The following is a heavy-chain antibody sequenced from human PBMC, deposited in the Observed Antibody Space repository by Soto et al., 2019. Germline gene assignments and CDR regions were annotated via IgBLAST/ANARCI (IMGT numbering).Heavy chain of an antibody. V-gene: IGHV4-59*01. J-gene: IGHJ4*02. CDR2: IYYSGST. Sequence: SETLSLTCTVSGGSISSYYWSWIRQPPGKGLEWIGYIYYSGSTNYNPSLKSRVTISVDTSKNQFSLKLSSVTAADTAVHYCASSTDCDSRGYANFDYLAQGTLDAVSS. CDR3: ASSTDCDSRGYANFDY. CDR1: GGSISSYY. D-gene: IGHD3-22*01.